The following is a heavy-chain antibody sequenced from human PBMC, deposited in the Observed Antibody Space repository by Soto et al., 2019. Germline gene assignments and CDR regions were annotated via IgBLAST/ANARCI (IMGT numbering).Heavy chain of an antibody. D-gene: IGHD3-16*01. Sequence: PSETLSLPCSVSGRSIRSNYWSWIRQSPDKGLEWLGYVFYGGTDYNPSLGGRVSMSVETSKSQFSLKLTSVTVADTAVYYCASYRGALYFESWGPGILVTVSS. CDR1: GRSIRSNY. CDR2: VFYGGT. V-gene: IGHV4-59*01. J-gene: IGHJ4*02. CDR3: ASYRGALYFES.